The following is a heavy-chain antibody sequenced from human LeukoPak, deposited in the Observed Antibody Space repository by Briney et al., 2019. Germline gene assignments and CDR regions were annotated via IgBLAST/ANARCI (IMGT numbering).Heavy chain of an antibody. J-gene: IGHJ6*04. CDR1: GFTFSSYE. CDR3: ALAATYYYYGMDV. CDR2: ISSSGSTI. Sequence: QSGGSLRLSCAASGFTFSSYEMNWVRQAPGKGLEWVSYISSSGSTIYYADSVKGRFTISRDNAKNPLYLQMNSLRAEDTAVYYCALAATYYYYGMDVWGKGTTVTVSS. D-gene: IGHD2-15*01. V-gene: IGHV3-48*03.